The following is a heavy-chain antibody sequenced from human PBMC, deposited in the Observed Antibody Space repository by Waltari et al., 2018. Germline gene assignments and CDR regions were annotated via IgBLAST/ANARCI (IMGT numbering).Heavy chain of an antibody. D-gene: IGHD1-20*01. CDR3: ATPFYNWDDPLHS. J-gene: IGHJ4*02. CDR1: GITFSNYA. CDR2: ITGGDDT. V-gene: IGHV3-23*01. Sequence: EVQLLESGGDLVQPGGSLRLSCAASGITFSNYAINWVRLAPGPGLGWVSAITGGDDTYYADAVKGRFTISRDTSKDTVHLQMNGLRAEDTAVYYCATPFYNWDDPLHSWGQGTLVTVSS.